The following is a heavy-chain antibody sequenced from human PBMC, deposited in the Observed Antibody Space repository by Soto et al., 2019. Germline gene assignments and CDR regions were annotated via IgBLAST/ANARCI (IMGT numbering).Heavy chain of an antibody. D-gene: IGHD2-15*01. V-gene: IGHV4-31*03. J-gene: IGHJ6*02. CDR2: IYYSGST. CDR3: ASVVSFGMDV. CDR1: GGSISSGGYY. Sequence: SETLSLTCTVSGGSISSGGYYWSWFRQHPGKGLEWIGYIYYSGSTYYNPSLKSRVTISVDTSKNQFSLKLSSVTAADTAVYYCASVVSFGMDVWGQGTTVTVSS.